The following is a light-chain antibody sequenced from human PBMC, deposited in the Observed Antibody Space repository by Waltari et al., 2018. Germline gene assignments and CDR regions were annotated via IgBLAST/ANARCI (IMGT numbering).Light chain of an antibody. Sequence: DIQMPQSSSSLSASVGDTVTITCRASQGIGNYLNWFQQKPGKAPKLLIYAATTLQSGVPSRFSGSGSVTEFTLTINSLQPEDFATYYCLQHNSYPLTFGGGTKVEIK. CDR2: AAT. CDR3: LQHNSYPLT. J-gene: IGKJ4*01. V-gene: IGKV1-17*01. CDR1: QGIGNY.